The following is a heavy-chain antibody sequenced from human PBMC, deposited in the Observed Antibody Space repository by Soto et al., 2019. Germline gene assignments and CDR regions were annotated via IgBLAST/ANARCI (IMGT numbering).Heavy chain of an antibody. J-gene: IGHJ5*02. Sequence: TLSLTCVVSGYSISSGYYWGWIRQPPGKGLEWIGSIYHSGTTYYNPSLKSRVTISLDTSRNQFSLKLTSVTAADTAVYYCARSLLTSSWYAGSWGQGTLVTVSS. CDR1: GYSISSGYY. CDR3: ARSLLTSSWYAGS. D-gene: IGHD6-13*01. V-gene: IGHV4-38-2*01. CDR2: IYHSGTT.